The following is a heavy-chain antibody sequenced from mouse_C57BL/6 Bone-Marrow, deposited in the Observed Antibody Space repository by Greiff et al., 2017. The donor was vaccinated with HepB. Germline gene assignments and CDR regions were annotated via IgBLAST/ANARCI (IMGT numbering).Heavy chain of an antibody. D-gene: IGHD1-1*01. Sequence: QVQLQQSGAELARPGASVKLSCKASGYTFTSYGISWVKQRTGQGLEWIGEIYPRSGNTYYTEKFKGKATRTADKSSSTAYMELRSLTSEDSAVYFCARKVGGPMDYWGQGTSVTVSS. CDR3: ARKVGGPMDY. J-gene: IGHJ4*01. CDR2: IYPRSGNT. CDR1: GYTFTSYG. V-gene: IGHV1-81*01.